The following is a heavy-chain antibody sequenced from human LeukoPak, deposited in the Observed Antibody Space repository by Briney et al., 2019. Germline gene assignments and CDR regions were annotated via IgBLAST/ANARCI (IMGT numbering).Heavy chain of an antibody. CDR2: ISYDGSNK. J-gene: IGHJ6*02. CDR1: GFTSSSYG. CDR3: ARKMGTGYYGMDV. D-gene: IGHD1-1*01. Sequence: PGGSLRLSCAASGFTSSSYGMHWVRQAPGKGLEWVAVISYDGSNKSSADSVKGRFTVSRGNSKNTLYLEMNSLRAEDTAVYYCARKMGTGYYGMDVWGQGTTVTVSS. V-gene: IGHV3-30*03.